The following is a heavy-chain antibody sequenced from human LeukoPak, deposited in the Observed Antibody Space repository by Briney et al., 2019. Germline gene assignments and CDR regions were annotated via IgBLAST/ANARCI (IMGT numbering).Heavy chain of an antibody. Sequence: SVKVSCKASGGTFSSYAISLVRQAPGQGLEWMGGIIPIFGTASYAQKFQGRVTITTDESTSTAYMELSSLRSEDTAVYYCARDVIAVARTLGYWGQGTLVIVSS. J-gene: IGHJ4*02. CDR2: IIPIFGTA. D-gene: IGHD6-19*01. CDR1: GGTFSSYA. V-gene: IGHV1-69*05. CDR3: ARDVIAVARTLGY.